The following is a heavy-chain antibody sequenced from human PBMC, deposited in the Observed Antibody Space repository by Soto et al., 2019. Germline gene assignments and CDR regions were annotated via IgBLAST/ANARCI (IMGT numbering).Heavy chain of an antibody. V-gene: IGHV3-48*02. CDR1: GFTFNSYS. J-gene: IGHJ5*02. D-gene: IGHD6-19*01. CDR2: ISSSSTTK. Sequence: EVQLVESGGGFVQPGGSLRLSCAASGFTFNSYSMNWVRQAPGKGLEWVSYISSSSTTKYYTDSVKGRFTISRDNAKNSLYLQMNSLRDDATAVYYCARPSSGWKNWFDPWGQGTLVTVSS. CDR3: ARPSSGWKNWFDP.